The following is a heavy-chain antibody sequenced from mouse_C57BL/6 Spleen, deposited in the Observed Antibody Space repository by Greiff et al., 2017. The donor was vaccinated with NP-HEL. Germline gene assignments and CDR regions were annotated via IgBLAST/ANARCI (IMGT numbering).Heavy chain of an antibody. CDR2: ISNGGGST. CDR1: GFTFSDYY. J-gene: IGHJ2*01. Sequence: EVMLVESGGGLVQPGGSLKLSCAASGFTFSDYYMYWVRQTPEKRLEWVAYISNGGGSTYYPDTVKGRFTISRDKAKNTLYLQMSRLKSEDTAMYYCARLMDYYYGSFDYWGQGTTLTVSS. CDR3: ARLMDYYYGSFDY. D-gene: IGHD1-1*01. V-gene: IGHV5-12*01.